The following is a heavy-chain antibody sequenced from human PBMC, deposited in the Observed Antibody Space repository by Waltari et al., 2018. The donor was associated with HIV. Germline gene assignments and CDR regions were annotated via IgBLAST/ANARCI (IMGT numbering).Heavy chain of an antibody. J-gene: IGHJ5*02. CDR1: GGSISSRSYY. D-gene: IGHD5-18*01. Sequence: QLQLQESGPGLVKPSETLSLTCTVSGGSISSRSYYWGWIRQPPGKGLEWIGSISDSGTTYNKLSLKSRATISVDTSKTQFSLKLSSVTAADTAVYYCARHGTDTYGVSAGLGSFDPWGQGTLLTVSS. CDR2: ISDSGTT. V-gene: IGHV4-39*01. CDR3: ARHGTDTYGVSAGLGSFDP.